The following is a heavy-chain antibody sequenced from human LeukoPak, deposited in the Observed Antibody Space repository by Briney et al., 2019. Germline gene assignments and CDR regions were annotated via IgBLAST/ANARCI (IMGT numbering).Heavy chain of an antibody. CDR2: ISGSGGST. CDR3: ARGKYPGDAFDI. J-gene: IGHJ3*02. CDR1: GFTFSSYA. Sequence: PGGSLRLSCAASGFTFSSYAMSWVRQAPGKGLEWVSAISGSGGSTYYADSVKGRFTISRDNSKNTLYLQMNSLRAEDTAVYYCARGKYPGDAFDIWGQGTMVTVSS. V-gene: IGHV3-23*01. D-gene: IGHD3-10*01.